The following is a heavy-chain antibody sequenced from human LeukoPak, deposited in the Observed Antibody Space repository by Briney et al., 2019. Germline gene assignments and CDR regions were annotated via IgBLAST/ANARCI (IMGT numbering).Heavy chain of an antibody. J-gene: IGHJ3*02. CDR1: GFTFSSHW. V-gene: IGHV3-7*01. CDR2: IKPDGTEK. D-gene: IGHD3-22*01. Sequence: GGSLRLSCAASGFTFSSHWMSWVRQAPGKGLEWVANIKPDGTEKYYVDSVKGRFTISRDNAKNSLYLQLNSLRAEDTAVYYCVRYYDPPVGDAFDIWGPGTMVTVSS. CDR3: VRYYDPPVGDAFDI.